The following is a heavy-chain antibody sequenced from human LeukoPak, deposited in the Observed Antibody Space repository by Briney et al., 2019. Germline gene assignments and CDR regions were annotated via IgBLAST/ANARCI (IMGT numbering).Heavy chain of an antibody. CDR1: GYTFTSYS. CDR3: ARAYYYDSSNIDF. Sequence: ASVEVSCKASGYTFTSYSIAWVRQAPGQGLEWMGWIITSNGNSSYAERLQGRVAMTTDTSTSTVYLELRSLRADDTAVYYCARAYYYDSSNIDFWGQGTLVTVSS. D-gene: IGHD3-22*01. J-gene: IGHJ4*02. V-gene: IGHV1-18*01. CDR2: IITSNGNS.